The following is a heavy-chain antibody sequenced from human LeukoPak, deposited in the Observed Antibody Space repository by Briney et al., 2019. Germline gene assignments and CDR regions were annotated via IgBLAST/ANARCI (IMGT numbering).Heavy chain of an antibody. J-gene: IGHJ6*03. D-gene: IGHD3-3*01. CDR2: IYYSGST. V-gene: IGHV4-39*07. Sequence: SETLSLTCIVSGGSISSSSYYWGWIRQPPGKGLEWIGTIYYSGSTYYNPSLKSRVTISVDTSKNQFSLKLSSVTAADTAVYYCARGDDFWSGYRHYYYYCMDVWGKGTTVTVSS. CDR1: GGSISSSSYY. CDR3: ARGDDFWSGYRHYYYYCMDV.